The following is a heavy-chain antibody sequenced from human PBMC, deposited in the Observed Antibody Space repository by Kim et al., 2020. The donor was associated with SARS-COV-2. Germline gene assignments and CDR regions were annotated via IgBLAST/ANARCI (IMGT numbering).Heavy chain of an antibody. V-gene: IGHV1-69*01. J-gene: IGHJ3*02. CDR3: ARDRGGNSPGAFDI. Sequence: AQQFQGRVTITADESTSTAYMELSSLRSEDTAVYYCARDRGGNSPGAFDIWGQGTMVTVSS. D-gene: IGHD2-21*02.